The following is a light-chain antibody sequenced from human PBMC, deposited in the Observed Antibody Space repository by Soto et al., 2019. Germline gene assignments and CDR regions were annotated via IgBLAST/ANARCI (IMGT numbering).Light chain of an antibody. Sequence: DIQMTQSPSSLSASVGDRVTITCQASQDITKYLNWYRQKPGKAPNLLIYDASKLKTGVPSRFSGTGSGTYCSLTISSLQPEEIATYLWQQYDNLPPTFGGGTRVEIK. V-gene: IGKV1-33*01. CDR3: QQYDNLPPT. CDR1: QDITKY. J-gene: IGKJ4*01. CDR2: DAS.